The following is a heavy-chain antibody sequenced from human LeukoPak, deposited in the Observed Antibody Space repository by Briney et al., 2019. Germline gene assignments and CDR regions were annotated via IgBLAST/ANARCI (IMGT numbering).Heavy chain of an antibody. CDR1: GFTFSSYA. D-gene: IGHD3-22*01. CDR3: ARSFMIVVVTPGYMDV. Sequence: GGSLRLSCAASGFTFSSYAMSWVRQAPGKGLEWVSAISGSGGSTYYADSVKGRFTISRDNSKNTLYLQMNSLRAEDTAVYYCARSFMIVVVTPGYMDVWGKGTTVTVSS. V-gene: IGHV3-23*01. CDR2: ISGSGGST. J-gene: IGHJ6*03.